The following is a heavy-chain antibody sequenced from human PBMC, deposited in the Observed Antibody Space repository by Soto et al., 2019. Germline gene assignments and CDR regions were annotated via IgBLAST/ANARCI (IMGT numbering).Heavy chain of an antibody. CDR2: ISYDGSNK. CDR3: AKDYYYYGMDV. J-gene: IGHJ6*02. CDR1: GFTFSSYA. V-gene: IGHV3-30-3*01. Sequence: QVQLVESGGGVVQPGRSLRLSCAASGFTFSSYAVHWVRQAPGKGLEWVAVISYDGSNKYYADSVKGRFTISRDNSKNTLYLQMNSLRAEDTAVYYCAKDYYYYGMDVWGQGTTVTVSS.